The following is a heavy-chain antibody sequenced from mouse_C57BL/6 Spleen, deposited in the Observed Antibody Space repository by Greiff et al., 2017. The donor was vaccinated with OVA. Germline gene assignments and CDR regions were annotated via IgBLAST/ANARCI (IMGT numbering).Heavy chain of an antibody. CDR1: GYTFTSYW. Sequence: QVQLKQPGAELVKPGASVKMSCKASGYTFTSYWITWVKQRPGQGLEWIGDIYPGSGSTNYNEKFKSKATLTVDTSSSTAYMQLSSLTSEDSAVYYCARGVYDYDVLFAYWGQGTLVTVSA. CDR2: IYPGSGST. D-gene: IGHD2-4*01. CDR3: ARGVYDYDVLFAY. V-gene: IGHV1-55*01. J-gene: IGHJ3*01.